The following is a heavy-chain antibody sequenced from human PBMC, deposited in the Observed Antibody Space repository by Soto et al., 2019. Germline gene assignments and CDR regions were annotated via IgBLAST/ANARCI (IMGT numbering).Heavy chain of an antibody. V-gene: IGHV1-46*01. CDR3: ARPNYYDSSGYPVHFDY. CDR2: INPSGGST. Sequence: ASVKVSCKASGYTFTSYYMHWVRQAPGQGLEWMGIINPSGGSTSYAQKFQGRVTMTRDTSTSTVYMELSSLRSEDTAVYYCARPNYYDSSGYPVHFDYWGQGTLVTVSS. D-gene: IGHD3-22*01. CDR1: GYTFTSYY. J-gene: IGHJ4*02.